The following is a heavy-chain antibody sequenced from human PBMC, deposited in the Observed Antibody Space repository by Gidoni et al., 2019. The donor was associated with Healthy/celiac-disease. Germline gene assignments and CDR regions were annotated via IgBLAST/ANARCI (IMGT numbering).Heavy chain of an antibody. CDR1: GFTFSHYG. CDR3: AKDFARITMVRGKVSGADI. J-gene: IGHJ3*02. Sequence: QVQLVESGGGVVQPGRSLRLSCAASGFTFSHYGMHWVRQAPGKGMEWWAVISYDGSNKYYADSVKGRFTISRDNSKNTLYLQMNSLRAEDTAVYYCAKDFARITMVRGKVSGADIWGQGTMVTVSS. D-gene: IGHD3-10*01. V-gene: IGHV3-30*18. CDR2: ISYDGSNK.